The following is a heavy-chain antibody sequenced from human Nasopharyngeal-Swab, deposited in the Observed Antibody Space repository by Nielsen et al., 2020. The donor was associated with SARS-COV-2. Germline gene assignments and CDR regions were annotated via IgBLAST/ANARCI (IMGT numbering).Heavy chain of an antibody. CDR3: ARGYGRGYFDY. Sequence: SETLSLTCTFSGGSISSYYWSWIRQPPEKGLEWIGYIYYSGSTNYNPSLKSRVTISVDTSKNQFSLKLSSVTAADTAVYYCARGYGRGYFDYWGQGTLVTVSS. V-gene: IGHV4-59*01. J-gene: IGHJ4*02. CDR1: GGSISSYY. D-gene: IGHD5-18*01. CDR2: IYYSGST.